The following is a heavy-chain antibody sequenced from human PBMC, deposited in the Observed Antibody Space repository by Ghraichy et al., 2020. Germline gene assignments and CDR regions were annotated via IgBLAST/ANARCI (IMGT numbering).Heavy chain of an antibody. J-gene: IGHJ3*01. CDR2: LGADGRST. D-gene: IGHD3-10*01. CDR1: EFTFDGYP. Sequence: LSLTCAVSEFTFDGYPMTWVRQAPGKGLEWVSTLGADGRSTFYADSVKGLFTISRDKSKRTMYLQMNSLRADDTAVYYCAKEGGRLGEGAFDVWGQGTKVTVSS. V-gene: IGHV3-23*01. CDR3: AKEGGRLGEGAFDV.